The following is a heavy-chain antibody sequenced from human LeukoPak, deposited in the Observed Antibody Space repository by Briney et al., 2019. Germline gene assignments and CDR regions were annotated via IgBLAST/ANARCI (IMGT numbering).Heavy chain of an antibody. CDR2: ISGSGGST. V-gene: IGHV3-23*01. CDR1: GFTVSNTY. Sequence: PGGSLRLSCAASGFTVSNTYMSWVRQAPGKGLEWVSAISGSGGSTYYADSVKGRFTISRDNSKNTLYLQMNSLRAEDTAVYYCAKAGIAARRGRVYYFDYWGQGTLVTVSS. D-gene: IGHD6-6*01. J-gene: IGHJ4*02. CDR3: AKAGIAARRGRVYYFDY.